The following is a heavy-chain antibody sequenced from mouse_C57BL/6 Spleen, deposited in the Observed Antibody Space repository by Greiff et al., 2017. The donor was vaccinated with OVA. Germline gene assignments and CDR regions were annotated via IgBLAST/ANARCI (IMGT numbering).Heavy chain of an antibody. CDR3: ARHVGVYGSSSYWYFDV. V-gene: IGHV5-6*01. CDR2: ISSGGSYT. D-gene: IGHD1-1*01. J-gene: IGHJ1*03. Sequence: EVKVVESGGDLVKPGGSLKLSCAASGFTFSSYGMSWVRQTPDKRLEWVATISSGGSYTYYPDSVKGRFTISRDNAKNTLYLQMSSLKSEDTAMYYCARHVGVYGSSSYWYFDVWGTGTTVTVSS. CDR1: GFTFSSYG.